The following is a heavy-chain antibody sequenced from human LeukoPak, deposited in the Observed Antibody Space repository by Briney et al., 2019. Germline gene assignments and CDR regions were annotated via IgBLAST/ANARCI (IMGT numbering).Heavy chain of an antibody. CDR1: GGTFSSYA. V-gene: IGHV1-69*13. D-gene: IGHD4-17*01. CDR3: ASLKGHTVTTSDWFDP. CDR2: IIPIFGTA. J-gene: IGHJ5*02. Sequence: SVKVSCKASGGTFSSYAISWVRQAPGQGLEWMGGIIPIFGTANYAQKFQGRVTITADESTSTAYMELSSLRSEDTAVYYCASLKGHTVTTSDWFDPLGQGTLVTVSS.